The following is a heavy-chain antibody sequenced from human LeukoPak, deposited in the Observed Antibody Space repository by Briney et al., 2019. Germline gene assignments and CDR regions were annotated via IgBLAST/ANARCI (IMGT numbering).Heavy chain of an antibody. V-gene: IGHV4-38-2*02. CDR3: CGSGWFAGPFGY. Sequence: SDTLSLTCTVSGYSISSGYYWGWIRQPPGKGLEWIGSVYHSGSPYYNPPLTSRVTISVDTSKNQFSLKLSSVTAADTAVYYCCGSGWFAGPFGYWGQGALVTVSS. CDR1: GYSISSGYY. D-gene: IGHD6-19*01. J-gene: IGHJ4*02. CDR2: VYHSGSP.